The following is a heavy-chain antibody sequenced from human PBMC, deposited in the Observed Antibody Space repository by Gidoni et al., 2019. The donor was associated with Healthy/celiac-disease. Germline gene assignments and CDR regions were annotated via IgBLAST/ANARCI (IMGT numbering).Heavy chain of an antibody. Sequence: EVQLVESGGGLVKPGGSLRLSCAASGFTFSSYSMNWARQAPGKGLEWVSSISSRSSYIYYAYAVKGRFTISRDNAKNTLYLQMNSLRAEDTAVYYCARASHPSDYDSSGYYPTCFDYWGQGTLVTVSS. CDR3: ARASHPSDYDSSGYYPTCFDY. V-gene: IGHV3-21*01. CDR1: GFTFSSYS. D-gene: IGHD3-22*01. CDR2: ISSRSSYI. J-gene: IGHJ4*02.